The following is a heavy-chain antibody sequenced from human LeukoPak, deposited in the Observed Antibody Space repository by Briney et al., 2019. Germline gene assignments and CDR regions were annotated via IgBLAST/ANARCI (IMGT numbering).Heavy chain of an antibody. CDR2: INAYSGNT. CDR1: GYNYKTYG. Sequence: ASVKVSCKASGYNYKTYGISWVRQAPGQGLEWMGWINAYSGNTAYKQSVQGRLTMATDTSTTTAYMELRSLRSDDTATYYCVFGDCSSTSCYPRRDYWGQGTLVTVSS. J-gene: IGHJ4*02. V-gene: IGHV1-18*01. D-gene: IGHD2-2*01. CDR3: VFGDCSSTSCYPRRDY.